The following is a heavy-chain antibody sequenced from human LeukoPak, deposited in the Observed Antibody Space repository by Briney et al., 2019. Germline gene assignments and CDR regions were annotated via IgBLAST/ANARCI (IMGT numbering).Heavy chain of an antibody. V-gene: IGHV3-7*01. J-gene: IGHJ4*02. Sequence: GGSLSLSCAASGFGFSNYWMSWVRQAPGKGLEWVANMNEDGSEKNYVDSVKGRFTISRDNAQDSLYLQMNSLRAEDTAVYYCAIDRGYSNFDYWGEGALLTVSS. CDR3: AIDRGYSNFDY. CDR1: GFGFSNYW. CDR2: MNEDGSEK. D-gene: IGHD4-11*01.